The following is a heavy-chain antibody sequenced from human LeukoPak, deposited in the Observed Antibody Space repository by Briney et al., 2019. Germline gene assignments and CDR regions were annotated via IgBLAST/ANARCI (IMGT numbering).Heavy chain of an antibody. CDR2: IIPILGIA. J-gene: IGHJ4*02. V-gene: IGHV1-69*02. CDR1: GGTFSSYT. D-gene: IGHD2-8*01. CDR3: ASRSSLIREDY. Sequence: SLKVSCKASGGTFSSYTISWVRQAPGHGLEWMGRIIPILGIANCAQKFQGRGTITADKSTSTAYMELSSLRSEDTAVYYCASRSSLIREDYWGQGTLVTVSS.